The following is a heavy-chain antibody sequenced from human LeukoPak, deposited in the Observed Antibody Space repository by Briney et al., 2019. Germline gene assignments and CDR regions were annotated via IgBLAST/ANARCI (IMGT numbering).Heavy chain of an antibody. CDR3: ARDHPEAKGNDAFDI. Sequence: PSETLSLTCTVSGGSISSGGYYWNWIRQHPGKGLEWIGNIYHNGNTYYNPSLTSRVTISVDTVKNRFSLKLTSVTAADTAIYYCARDHPEAKGNDAFDIWGQGTMVTVSS. CDR2: IYHNGNT. J-gene: IGHJ3*02. CDR1: GGSISSGGYY. V-gene: IGHV4-31*03.